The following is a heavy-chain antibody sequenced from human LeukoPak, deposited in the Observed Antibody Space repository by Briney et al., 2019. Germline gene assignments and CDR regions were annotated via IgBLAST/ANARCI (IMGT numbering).Heavy chain of an antibody. Sequence: GGSLRLSCAASGFTFSSYGMHWVRQAPGKGLEWVAVISYDGSNKYYADSVKGRFTISRDNSKNTLYLQMNSLRAEDTAVYYCATPYGSGNKRDSDYWGQGTLVTVSS. CDR2: ISYDGSNK. D-gene: IGHD3-10*01. CDR3: ATPYGSGNKRDSDY. V-gene: IGHV3-30*03. CDR1: GFTFSSYG. J-gene: IGHJ4*02.